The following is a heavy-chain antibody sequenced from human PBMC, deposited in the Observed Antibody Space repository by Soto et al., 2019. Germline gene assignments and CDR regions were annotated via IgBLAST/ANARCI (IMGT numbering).Heavy chain of an antibody. CDR1: GYTFTTYT. Sequence: QVQLVQSGAEVKKPGASVKVSCRASGYTFTTYTLLWVRQAPGQRLEWMAWINPDNGDTKYSQNFQGRVTATRDTSASTAYMEMSSLRSEYTATYYCAREQPGFQIGWAWALDIWGQGTMVTVSS. CDR3: AREQPGFQIGWAWALDI. V-gene: IGHV1-3*01. D-gene: IGHD1-26*01. CDR2: INPDNGDT. J-gene: IGHJ3*02.